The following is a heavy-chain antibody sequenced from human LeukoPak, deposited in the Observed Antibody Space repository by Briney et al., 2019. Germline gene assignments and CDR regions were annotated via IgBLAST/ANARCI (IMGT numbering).Heavy chain of an antibody. CDR1: GYTLTEVS. V-gene: IGHV1-24*01. D-gene: IGHD4-23*01. J-gene: IGHJ3*02. CDR2: FDPEDGET. Sequence: ASVKVSCKVSGYTLTEVSMHWVRQAPGKGLEWMGGFDPEDGETIYAQKFQGRVTINADQSTSTAYMELSSLRSEDTAVYYCARSLIDYGGSYDAFDIWGQGTMVTISS. CDR3: ARSLIDYGGSYDAFDI.